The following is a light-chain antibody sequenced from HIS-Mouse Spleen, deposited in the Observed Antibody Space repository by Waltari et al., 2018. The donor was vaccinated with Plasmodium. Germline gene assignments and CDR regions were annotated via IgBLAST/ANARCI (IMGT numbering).Light chain of an antibody. J-gene: IGLJ2*01. CDR1: SSDDGRYNY. CDR3: SSYTSSSTVV. V-gene: IGLV2-14*03. CDR2: DVS. Sequence: QSALTQPASVSGSPGQSIPISCTGTSSDDGRYNYVSCYQQHPGKAPKLMIYDVSNRPSGVSNRFSGSKSGNTASLTISGLQAEDEADYYCSSYTSSSTVVFGGGTKLTVL.